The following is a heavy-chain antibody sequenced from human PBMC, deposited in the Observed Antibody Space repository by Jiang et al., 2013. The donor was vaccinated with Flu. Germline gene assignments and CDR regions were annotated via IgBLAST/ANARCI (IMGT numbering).Heavy chain of an antibody. CDR3: ARLPPDYGDSPSEYFQH. J-gene: IGHJ1*01. D-gene: IGHD4-17*01. Sequence: SSSYIYYADSVKGRFTISRDNAKNSLYLQMNSLRAEDTAVYYCARLPPDYGDSPSEYFQHWGQGTLVTVSS. CDR2: SSSYI. V-gene: IGHV3-21*01.